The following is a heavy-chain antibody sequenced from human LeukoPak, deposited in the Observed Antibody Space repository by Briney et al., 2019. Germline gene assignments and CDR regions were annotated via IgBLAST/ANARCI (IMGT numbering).Heavy chain of an antibody. Sequence: GGSLRLSCAASGFIVSSNYMSWVRQAPGKGLEWVSILYSAGSTYYADSVRGRFSISRDTSKNTVSLQMNSLAVEDTAVYYCASGGTGARKFYSDPFHHWGQGTLVTVSS. J-gene: IGHJ4*02. V-gene: IGHV3-53*01. D-gene: IGHD2-15*01. CDR3: ASGGTGARKFYSDPFHH. CDR2: LYSAGST. CDR1: GFIVSSNY.